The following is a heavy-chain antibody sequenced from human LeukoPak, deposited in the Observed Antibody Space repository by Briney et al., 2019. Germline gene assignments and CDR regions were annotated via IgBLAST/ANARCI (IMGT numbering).Heavy chain of an antibody. CDR1: GFTFGDYA. J-gene: IGHJ6*03. Sequence: PGGSLRLSCTASGFTFGDYAMSWVRQAPGKGLEWVGFIRSKAYGGTTEYAASVKGRFTISRDDSKSIAYLQMNSLKTEDTAVYYCTREAGYSSGWYFGSNYYYYYMDVWGKGTTVTVSS. V-gene: IGHV3-49*04. CDR2: IRSKAYGGTT. CDR3: TREAGYSSGWYFGSNYYYYYMDV. D-gene: IGHD6-19*01.